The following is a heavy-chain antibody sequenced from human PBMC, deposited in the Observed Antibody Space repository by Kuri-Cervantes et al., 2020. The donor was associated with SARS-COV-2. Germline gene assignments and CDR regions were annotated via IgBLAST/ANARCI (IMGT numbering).Heavy chain of an antibody. J-gene: IGHJ6*02. CDR1: GFTFSSYG. CDR3: AAELVAAYGMDV. V-gene: IGHV3-33*01. CDR2: IWYDGSNK. D-gene: IGHD1-7*01. Sequence: GGSLRLPCAASGFTFSSYGMHWFRQAPGKGLEWVAVIWYDGSNKYYVDPVKGRFTISRDNSKNTLYLQMNSLRAEDTAVYYCAAELVAAYGMDVWGQGTTVTVSS.